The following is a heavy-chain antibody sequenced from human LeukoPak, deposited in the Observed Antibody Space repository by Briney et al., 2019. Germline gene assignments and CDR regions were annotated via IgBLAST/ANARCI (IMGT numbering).Heavy chain of an antibody. CDR1: GFTFSSYG. V-gene: IGHV3-30*18. D-gene: IGHD3-10*01. CDR2: ISYGGSNK. J-gene: IGHJ4*02. CDR3: AKDLSGH. Sequence: GGSLRLSCAASGFTFSSYGMHWVRQAPGKGLEWVAVISYGGSNKYYADSVKGRFTISRDNSKNTLYLQMNSLRAEDTAVYYCAKDLSGHWGQGTLVTVSS.